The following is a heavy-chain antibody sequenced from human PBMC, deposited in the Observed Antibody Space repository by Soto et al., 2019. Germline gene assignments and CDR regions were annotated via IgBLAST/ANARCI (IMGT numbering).Heavy chain of an antibody. J-gene: IGHJ3*02. CDR2: IRSKANSYAT. D-gene: IGHD2-2*01. V-gene: IGHV3-73*01. CDR3: TRLRVVPASHAFDI. CDR1: GFTFSGSA. Sequence: GGSLRLSCAASGFTFSGSAMHWVRQASGKGLEWVGRIRSKANSYATAYAASVKGRFTISRDDSKNTAYLQMNSLKTEDTAVYYCTRLRVVPASHAFDIWGQGTMVTVSS.